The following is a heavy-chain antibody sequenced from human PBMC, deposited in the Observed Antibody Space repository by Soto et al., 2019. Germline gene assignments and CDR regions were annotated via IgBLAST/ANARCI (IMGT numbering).Heavy chain of an antibody. J-gene: IGHJ3*02. V-gene: IGHV3-48*03. D-gene: IGHD1-26*01. Sequence: GGSLRLSCAASGFTFSSYEMNWVRQAPGKGLEWVSYISSSGSTIYYADSVKGRFTISRDNAKNSLYLQMNSLRAEDTAVYYCARDFDQRCSGSYWNAFDIWGQGTMVTV. CDR2: ISSSGSTI. CDR1: GFTFSSYE. CDR3: ARDFDQRCSGSYWNAFDI.